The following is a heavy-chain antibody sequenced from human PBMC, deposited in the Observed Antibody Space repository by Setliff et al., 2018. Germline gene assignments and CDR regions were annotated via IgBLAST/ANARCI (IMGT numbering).Heavy chain of an antibody. Sequence: ASVKVSCKASGYTFTGYYMHWVRQAPGQGLEWMGRINPNSGGTNYAQKFQGRVTMTRDTSISTAYMELSRLRSDETAVYYCARIMGIVGDNWFDPWGQGTLVTVSS. J-gene: IGHJ5*02. CDR2: INPNSGGT. CDR3: ARIMGIVGDNWFDP. D-gene: IGHD1-26*01. CDR1: GYTFTGYY. V-gene: IGHV1-2*06.